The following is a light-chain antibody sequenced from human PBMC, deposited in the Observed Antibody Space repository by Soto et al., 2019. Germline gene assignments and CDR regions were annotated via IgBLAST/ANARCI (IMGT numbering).Light chain of an antibody. CDR2: RVS. J-gene: IGKJ3*01. CDR3: MQGSQWPPT. V-gene: IGKV2-30*01. Sequence: DIVMTQSPLSLPVTLGQPASISCRSSQSLISSDGNTYLNWFHQRPGQSPRRLIYRVSNRDSGVPDRFGGSGSGTDFTLKINRVEAEDVGVFYCMQGSQWPPTFGPGTKVEI. CDR1: QSLISSDGNTY.